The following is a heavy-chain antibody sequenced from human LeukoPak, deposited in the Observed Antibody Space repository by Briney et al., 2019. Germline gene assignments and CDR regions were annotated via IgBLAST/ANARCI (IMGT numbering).Heavy chain of an antibody. Sequence: ASVKVSCKASGYTFTSYAMHWVRQAPGQRLEWMGWINAVNGNTKYSQKFQGRVTITRDTSASTAYMELSSLRSEDTAVYYCARGNGGSGSYYSHYYYGMDVWGQGTTVTVSS. D-gene: IGHD3-10*01. CDR2: INAVNGNT. V-gene: IGHV1-3*01. J-gene: IGHJ6*02. CDR3: ARGNGGSGSYYSHYYYGMDV. CDR1: GYTFTSYA.